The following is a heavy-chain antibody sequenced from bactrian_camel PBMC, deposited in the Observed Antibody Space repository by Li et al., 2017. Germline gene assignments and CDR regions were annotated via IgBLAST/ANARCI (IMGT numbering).Heavy chain of an antibody. CDR1: GHTPRTDC. CDR3: AADAPGNCMTASYALGELLFEEYKY. V-gene: IGHV3S55*01. D-gene: IGHD3*01. J-gene: IGHJ4*01. CDR2: IDRDGRI. Sequence: VQLVESGGGSVQAGGSLRLSCRVSGHTPRTDCMGWFRQAPGKECEGVAGIDRDGRITYDDAVKGRFTISKDNAKNVLYLQMNNLKPEDTAMYYCAADAPGNCMTASYALGELLFEEYKYWGQGTQVTVS.